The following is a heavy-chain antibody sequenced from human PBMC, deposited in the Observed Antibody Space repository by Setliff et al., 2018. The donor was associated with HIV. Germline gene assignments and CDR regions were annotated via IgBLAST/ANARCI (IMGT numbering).Heavy chain of an antibody. CDR3: ARTGYCTNGVCFYDH. D-gene: IGHD2-8*01. V-gene: IGHV3-23*03. Sequence: LRLSCAASGFTFSNYVMSWVRQAPGKGLEWVSVIYEDGSRIYYAESVRGRFTISRDNSKNTLDLQMNSLRAEDTALYYCARTGYCTNGVCFYDHWGQGTLVTVSS. CDR2: IYEDGSRI. J-gene: IGHJ4*02. CDR1: GFTFSNYV.